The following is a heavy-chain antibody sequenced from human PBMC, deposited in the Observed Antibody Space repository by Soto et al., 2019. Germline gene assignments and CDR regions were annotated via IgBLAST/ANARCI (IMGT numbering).Heavy chain of an antibody. Sequence: AGSLTLSCAASGVTFSSYAMSWVRQAPGKGLEWVSAISGSGGSTYYAAPEKGRFTISRDTSKNTLYLQLNIRRAEDTDVYYCARLFYSSSFYFYYGMDVWGQGTTVTVSS. V-gene: IGHV3-23*01. CDR2: ISGSGGST. CDR3: ARLFYSSSFYFYYGMDV. J-gene: IGHJ6*02. D-gene: IGHD6-6*01. CDR1: GVTFSSYA.